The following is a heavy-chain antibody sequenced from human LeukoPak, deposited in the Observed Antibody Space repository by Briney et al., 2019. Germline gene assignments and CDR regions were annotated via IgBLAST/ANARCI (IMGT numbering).Heavy chain of an antibody. CDR2: ISSSGSTI. Sequence: PGGSLRLSCAASGFTFSSYEMNWVRQAPGKGLEWVSYISSSGSTIYYADSVKGRFTISRDNAKNSLYLQMNSLRADDTAVYYCATAGNYRLDYWGQGTLVTVSS. CDR3: ATAGNYRLDY. D-gene: IGHD1-7*01. J-gene: IGHJ4*02. CDR1: GFTFSSYE. V-gene: IGHV3-48*03.